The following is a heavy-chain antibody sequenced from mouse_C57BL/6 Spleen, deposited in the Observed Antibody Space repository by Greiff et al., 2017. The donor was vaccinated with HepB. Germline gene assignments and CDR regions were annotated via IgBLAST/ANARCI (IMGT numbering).Heavy chain of an antibody. J-gene: IGHJ4*01. CDR1: GSTFTDYE. CDR2: IDPETGGT. Sequence: VQLQESGAELVRPGASVTLSCKASGSTFTDYEMHWVKQTPVHGLEWIGAIDPETGGTAYNQKFKGKAILTADKSSSTAYMELRSLTSEDSAVYYCTRFYYAMDYWGQGTSVTVAS. CDR3: TRFYYAMDY. V-gene: IGHV1-15*01.